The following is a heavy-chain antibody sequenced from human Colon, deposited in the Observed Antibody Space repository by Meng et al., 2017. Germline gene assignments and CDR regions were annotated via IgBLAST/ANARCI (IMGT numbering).Heavy chain of an antibody. D-gene: IGHD3-10*01. Sequence: SCAASEFTVSGNYMTWVRQAPGKGLDWVSSIYRDGTTYYADSVKGRFAISRDTSKNTLSLQMSSLRHKDTALYYCVTGGHYFGTWGQGTMVTVSS. CDR1: EFTVSGNY. CDR2: IYRDGTT. CDR3: VTGGHYFGT. V-gene: IGHV3-66*02. J-gene: IGHJ3*01.